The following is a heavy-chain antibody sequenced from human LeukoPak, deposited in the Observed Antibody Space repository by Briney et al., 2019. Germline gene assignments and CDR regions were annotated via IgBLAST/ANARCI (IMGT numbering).Heavy chain of an antibody. CDR2: ISSSSSTI. J-gene: IGHJ3*02. Sequence: QPGGSLRLSCAASGLTFSSYSMNWVRQAPGKGLEWVSYISSSSSTIYYAASVKGRFTISRDNAKNSLYLQMNSLRDEDTAVYYCAREPSKGYYYDSSGQPLNDAFDIWGQGTMVTVSS. D-gene: IGHD3-22*01. CDR1: GLTFSSYS. CDR3: AREPSKGYYYDSSGQPLNDAFDI. V-gene: IGHV3-48*02.